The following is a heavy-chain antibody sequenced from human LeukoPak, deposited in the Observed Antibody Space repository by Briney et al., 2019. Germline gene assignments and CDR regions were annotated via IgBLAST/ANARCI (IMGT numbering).Heavy chain of an antibody. CDR2: MNPNSGNT. D-gene: IGHD2-15*01. Sequence: ASVKVSCKASGYTFTSYDINWVQQATGQGLEWMGWMNPNSGNTGYAQKFQGRVTMTRNTSISTAYMELSSLRSEDTAVYYCARGVAATPPDWFDPWGQGTLVTVSS. J-gene: IGHJ5*02. CDR1: GYTFTSYD. CDR3: ARGVAATPPDWFDP. V-gene: IGHV1-8*01.